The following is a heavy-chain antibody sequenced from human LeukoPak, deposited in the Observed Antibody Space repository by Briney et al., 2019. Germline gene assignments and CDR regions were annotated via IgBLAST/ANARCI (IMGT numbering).Heavy chain of an antibody. Sequence: SETLSLTCAVYGGSFSGYYRSWIRQPPGKGLEWIGEINHSGSTNYNPSLKRRVTISVDTSKNQFSLKLSSVTAADTAVYYCARGLPTTPRGFDPWGQGTLVTVSS. D-gene: IGHD4-17*01. CDR1: GGSFSGYY. J-gene: IGHJ5*02. CDR2: INHSGST. V-gene: IGHV4-34*01. CDR3: ARGLPTTPRGFDP.